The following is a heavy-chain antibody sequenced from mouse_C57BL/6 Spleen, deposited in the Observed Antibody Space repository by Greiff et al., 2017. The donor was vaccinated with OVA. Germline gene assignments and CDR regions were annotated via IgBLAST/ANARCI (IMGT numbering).Heavy chain of an antibody. V-gene: IGHV1-80*01. Sequence: VQLQESGAELVNPGSPVKISCKASGYAFSSYWMNWVKQRPGKGLEWIGQIYPGDGDTNYNGKFKGKATLTAAKSSSTANIQLHILTSEDSAVYFCAREDYYDYDGDYDAMDYWGQGTSVTVSS. CDR3: AREDYYDYDGDYDAMDY. CDR1: GYAFSSYW. CDR2: IYPGDGDT. J-gene: IGHJ4*01. D-gene: IGHD2-4*01.